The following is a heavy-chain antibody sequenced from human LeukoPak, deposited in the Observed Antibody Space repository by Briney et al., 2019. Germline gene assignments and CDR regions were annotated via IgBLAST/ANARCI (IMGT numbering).Heavy chain of an antibody. CDR3: ARGHGSGIINWFDP. J-gene: IGHJ5*02. V-gene: IGHV4-59*01. CDR1: GGSISSYY. CDR2: IYYSGST. D-gene: IGHD3-10*01. Sequence: SETLSLTCTVSGGSISSYYWSWIRQPPGKGLEWIGYIYYSGSTNYNPSLKSRVTISVDTSKNQVSLKLSSVTAADTAVYYCARGHGSGIINWFDPWGQGTLVTVSS.